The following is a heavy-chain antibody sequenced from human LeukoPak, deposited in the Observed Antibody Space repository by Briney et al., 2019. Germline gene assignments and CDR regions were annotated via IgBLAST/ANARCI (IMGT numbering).Heavy chain of an antibody. Sequence: GASVTVSCKASGGTFSRYGITWVRQAPGQGLEWMGGIIPIFGTANYAQKFQGRVTITADKSTSTAYMELSSLRSEDTAVYYCARAPSIVVVPTTMRSSIFSWFDPWGQGTLVTVSS. CDR1: GGTFSRYG. V-gene: IGHV1-69*06. CDR3: ARAPSIVVVPTTMRSSIFSWFDP. J-gene: IGHJ5*02. D-gene: IGHD2-2*01. CDR2: IIPIFGTA.